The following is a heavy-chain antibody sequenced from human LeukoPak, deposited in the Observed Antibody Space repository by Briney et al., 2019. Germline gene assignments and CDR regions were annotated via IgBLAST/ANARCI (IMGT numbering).Heavy chain of an antibody. D-gene: IGHD5-12*01. J-gene: IGHJ4*02. Sequence: GGSLRLSCAASGFTFSSYWMHWVRQDPGKGLVWVSRINSDGSTINYADSVKGRFTISRDNAKNTLYLQMNSLRAEDTAVYYCTAAPMSGYTYTLGYWGQGTLVTVSS. CDR1: GFTFSSYW. V-gene: IGHV3-74*01. CDR2: INSDGSTI. CDR3: TAAPMSGYTYTLGY.